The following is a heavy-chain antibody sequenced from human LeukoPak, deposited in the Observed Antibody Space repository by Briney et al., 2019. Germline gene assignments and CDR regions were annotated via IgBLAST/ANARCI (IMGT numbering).Heavy chain of an antibody. D-gene: IGHD3-10*01. CDR3: ARSSLLDAFGI. V-gene: IGHV4-59*01. Sequence: PSETLSLTCTVSGGSINSYYWSWIRQPPGKGLEWIGYIYYSGITNYNPSLKSRVTISVDTSKNQFSLKLTSVTAADTALYYCARSSLLDAFGIWGQGTMVTVSS. CDR2: IYYSGIT. CDR1: GGSINSYY. J-gene: IGHJ3*02.